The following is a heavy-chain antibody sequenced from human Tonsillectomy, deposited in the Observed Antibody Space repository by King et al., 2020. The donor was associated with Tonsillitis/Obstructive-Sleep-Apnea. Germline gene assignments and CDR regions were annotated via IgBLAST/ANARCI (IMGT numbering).Heavy chain of an antibody. CDR2: IIPIFGTA. CDR1: GGTFSSYA. J-gene: IGHJ6*03. V-gene: IGHV1-69*12. Sequence: QLVQSGAEVKKPGSSVKVSCKASGGTFSSYAISWVRQAPGQGLEWMGGIIPIFGTANYAQKFQGRVTITADESTSTAYMELSSLRSEDTAVYYCARNGGIVVVPAAIGPSYYYYYMDVWGKGTTGTVSS. CDR3: ARNGGIVVVPAAIGPSYYYYYMDV. D-gene: IGHD2-2*02.